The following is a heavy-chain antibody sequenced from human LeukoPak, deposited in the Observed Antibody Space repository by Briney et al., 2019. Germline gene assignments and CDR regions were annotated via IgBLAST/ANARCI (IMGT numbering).Heavy chain of an antibody. J-gene: IGHJ3*02. CDR2: ISYDGSNK. CDR1: GFTFSSYA. V-gene: IGHV3-30-3*01. D-gene: IGHD6-19*01. Sequence: GRSLRLSCAASGFTFSSYAMHWVRQAPGKGLEWVAVISYDGSNKYYADSVKGRFTISRDNSKNTLYLQMNSLRAEDTAVYYCARKFSGYAFDIWGQGTMVTVSS. CDR3: ARKFSGYAFDI.